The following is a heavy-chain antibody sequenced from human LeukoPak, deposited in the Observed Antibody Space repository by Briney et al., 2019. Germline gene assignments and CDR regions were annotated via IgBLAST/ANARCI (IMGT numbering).Heavy chain of an antibody. CDR3: ATDLIWSAQLSGSTTGGFDY. V-gene: IGHV1-24*01. CDR2: FDPEDGET. J-gene: IGHJ4*02. CDR1: GYTLTELS. D-gene: IGHD1-26*01. Sequence: GASVKGSCKVSGYTLTELSMHWLRQAPGRGLEWMGGFDPEDGETIYAQKFQGRVTMTEDTSTDTAYMELSSLRSEDTAVYYCATDLIWSAQLSGSTTGGFDYWGQGTLVTVSS.